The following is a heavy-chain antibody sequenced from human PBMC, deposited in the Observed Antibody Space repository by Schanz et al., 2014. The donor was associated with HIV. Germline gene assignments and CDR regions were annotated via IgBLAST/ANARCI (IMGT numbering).Heavy chain of an antibody. V-gene: IGHV3-30*18. J-gene: IGHJ4*02. CDR2: ISKDGSDK. CDR3: TKVTPLRCLDY. D-gene: IGHD4-17*01. CDR1: GFTFSKYG. Sequence: QVQLVESGGGVVQPGRSPTLSCAASGFTFSKYGMHWVRQAPGKGLEWVAAISKDGSDKYYTDSVKGRFTISRDNSKNTLYLQMNSLRAEDTAVYYCTKVTPLRCLDYWGQGTLVTVSS.